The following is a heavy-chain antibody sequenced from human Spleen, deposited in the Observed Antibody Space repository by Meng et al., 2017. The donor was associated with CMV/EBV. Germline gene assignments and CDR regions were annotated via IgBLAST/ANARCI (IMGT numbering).Heavy chain of an antibody. CDR3: ARLYGSGNWGYFDY. Sequence: GESLKISCRGSGYSFTKFWTGWVRQTPGKGLEWMGIIYPLDSDTKYSPSFQGQVIISVDKSFSTAYLQWSSLKASDTAVYYCARLYGSGNWGYFDYWGQGTLVTVSS. J-gene: IGHJ4*02. V-gene: IGHV5-51*01. CDR2: IYPLDSDT. CDR1: GYSFTKFW. D-gene: IGHD7-27*01.